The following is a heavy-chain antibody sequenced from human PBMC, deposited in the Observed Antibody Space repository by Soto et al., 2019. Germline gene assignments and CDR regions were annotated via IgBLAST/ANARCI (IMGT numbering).Heavy chain of an antibody. D-gene: IGHD2-15*01. CDR1: GYIFTSHW. CDR3: ARLGYCTGSSCTNWYLDL. J-gene: IGHJ2*01. CDR2: IDPSDSYT. V-gene: IGHV5-10-1*03. Sequence: EVQLVQSGAEVKKPGESLRISCKGSGYIFTSHWISWVRQLPGEGLEWMGRIDPSDSYTVYSPSFKGRVAFSADKSINTAYLQWGGLEASDTAIYYCARLGYCTGSSCTNWYLDLWGRGTLVTVSS.